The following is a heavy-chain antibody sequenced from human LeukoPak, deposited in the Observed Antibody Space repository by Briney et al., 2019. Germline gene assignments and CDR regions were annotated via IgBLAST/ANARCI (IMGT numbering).Heavy chain of an antibody. CDR2: INPNSGGT. CDR1: GYTFTGYY. V-gene: IGHV1-2*02. D-gene: IGHD3-9*01. Sequence: GASAKVSCKASGYTFTGYYMHWVRQAPGQGLEWMGWINPNSGGTNYAQKFQGRVTMTRDTSISTAYMELSRLRSDDTAVYYCARSSYYDILTGYYDYWGQGTLVTVSS. CDR3: ARSSYYDILTGYYDY. J-gene: IGHJ4*02.